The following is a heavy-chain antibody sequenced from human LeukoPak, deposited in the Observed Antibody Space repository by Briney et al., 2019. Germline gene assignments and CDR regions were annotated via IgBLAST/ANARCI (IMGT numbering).Heavy chain of an antibody. CDR3: AKHYCSDASCSVFSFDS. D-gene: IGHD2-2*01. CDR1: GFTFNNYA. V-gene: IGHV3-23*01. CDR2: TCGNCGTA. Sequence: GGSLRLSCAASGFTFNNYAMNWVRQAPGQGLEWVSSTCGNCGTAYYVDSVKGRFTISRDNSKNTLYLQMNSLRAEDTAVYYCAKHYCSDASCSVFSFDSWGQGTLVTVSS. J-gene: IGHJ4*02.